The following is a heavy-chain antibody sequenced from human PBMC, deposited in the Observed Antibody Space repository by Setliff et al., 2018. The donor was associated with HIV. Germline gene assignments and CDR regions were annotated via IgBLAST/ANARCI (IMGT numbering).Heavy chain of an antibody. Sequence: PVGSLRLSCAASGFNFSTYSMNWVRQAPGKGLEWVSSITSSSNYIYYADSVKGRFTITRDNAKNSLYLQMNSLRAEDTAMYYCARDRRRYDIVTLHYMDDWGKGTTVTVSS. CDR3: ARDRRRYDIVTLHYMDD. J-gene: IGHJ6*03. CDR2: ITSSSNYI. D-gene: IGHD3-9*01. CDR1: GFNFSTYS. V-gene: IGHV3-21*01.